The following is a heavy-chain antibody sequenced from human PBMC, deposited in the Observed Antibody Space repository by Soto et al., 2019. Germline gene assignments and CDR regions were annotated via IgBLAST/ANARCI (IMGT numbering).Heavy chain of an antibody. V-gene: IGHV3-23*01. D-gene: IGHD3-9*01. Sequence: GGSLRLSCAASGFTFSSYAMSWVHQAPGKGLEWVSAISGSGGSTYYADSVKGRFTISRDNSKNTLYLQMNSLRAEDTAVYYCANSIRYFDWLSFDYWGQGTLVTGSS. J-gene: IGHJ4*02. CDR1: GFTFSSYA. CDR3: ANSIRYFDWLSFDY. CDR2: ISGSGGST.